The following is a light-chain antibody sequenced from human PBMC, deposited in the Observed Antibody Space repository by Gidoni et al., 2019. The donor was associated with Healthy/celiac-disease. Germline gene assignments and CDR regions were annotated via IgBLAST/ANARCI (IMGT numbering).Light chain of an antibody. Sequence: EIVLTQSPATLSVSPGERATLSCRASQSVSSNLAWYQQKPGQAPRLLIYGASTRATGIPARFSGSGSGTEFTLTISSLQSEDFAVYYCQQYNNWPPVTFGPGTKVDIK. CDR2: GAS. J-gene: IGKJ3*01. CDR3: QQYNNWPPVT. CDR1: QSVSSN. V-gene: IGKV3-15*01.